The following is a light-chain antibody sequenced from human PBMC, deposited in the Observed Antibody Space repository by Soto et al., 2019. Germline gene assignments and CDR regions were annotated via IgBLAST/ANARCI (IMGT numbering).Light chain of an antibody. CDR3: QLGG. Sequence: EIVLTQSPGTLSLSPGERVTLSCRASQTIVGTYLAWYQQKPGQAPRLLIYGASGRASGIPDRFSGGGSGTDFTLTISRLEPEDSAVYYCQLGGFGQGTKVEIQ. J-gene: IGKJ1*01. V-gene: IGKV3-20*01. CDR1: QTIVGTY. CDR2: GAS.